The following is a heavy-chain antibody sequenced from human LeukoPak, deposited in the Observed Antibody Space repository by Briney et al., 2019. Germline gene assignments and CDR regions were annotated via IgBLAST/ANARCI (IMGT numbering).Heavy chain of an antibody. Sequence: SETLSLTCTVSGGSISSYYWSWIRQPPGKGLEWIGYIYYSGSTNYNPSLKSRVTISVGTSKNQFSLKLSSVTAADTAVYYCARLGGDIVVVPAANWFDPWGQGTLVTVSS. D-gene: IGHD2-2*01. CDR3: ARLGGDIVVVPAANWFDP. V-gene: IGHV4-59*08. CDR1: GGSISSYY. CDR2: IYYSGST. J-gene: IGHJ5*02.